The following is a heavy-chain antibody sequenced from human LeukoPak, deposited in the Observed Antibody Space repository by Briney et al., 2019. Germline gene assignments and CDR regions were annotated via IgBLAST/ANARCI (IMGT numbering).Heavy chain of an antibody. D-gene: IGHD6-6*01. CDR1: GGSFSGYY. CDR2: INHSGST. CDR3: AKKGGAARYYYYYMDV. V-gene: IGHV4-34*01. Sequence: PSETLSLTCAVYGGSFSGYYWSWIRQPPGKGLEWIGEINHSGSTNYNPSLKSRVTISVDTSKNQFSLKQSSVTAAETAVYYCAKKGGAARYYYYYMDVWGKGTTVTVSS. J-gene: IGHJ6*03.